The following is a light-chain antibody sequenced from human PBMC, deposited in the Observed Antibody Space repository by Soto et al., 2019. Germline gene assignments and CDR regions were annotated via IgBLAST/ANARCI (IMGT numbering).Light chain of an antibody. CDR1: QIISSW. Sequence: DIQMTQSPSTLSASVGDRVTITCRASQIISSWLAWFQQKPGKAPKLLIYDASTLESGVSSRFSGSESGTEFTLTISSLQPDDSATYYCQQYHSYYTFGQGTKLEI. J-gene: IGKJ2*01. CDR3: QQYHSYYT. V-gene: IGKV1-5*01. CDR2: DAS.